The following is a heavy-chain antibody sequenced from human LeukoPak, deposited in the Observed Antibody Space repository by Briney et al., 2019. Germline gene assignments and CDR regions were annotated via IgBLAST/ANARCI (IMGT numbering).Heavy chain of an antibody. Sequence: VASVKVSCKASGYTFTGYYMHWVRQAPGQGLEWMGWINPNSGGTNYAQKFQGRVTMTRNTSISTAYMELSSLRSEDTAVYYCARAGGYCGRISCPYYFDYWGQGSLVTVSS. J-gene: IGHJ4*02. CDR2: INPNSGGT. V-gene: IGHV1-2*02. CDR1: GYTFTGYY. D-gene: IGHD2-15*01. CDR3: ARAGGYCGRISCPYYFDY.